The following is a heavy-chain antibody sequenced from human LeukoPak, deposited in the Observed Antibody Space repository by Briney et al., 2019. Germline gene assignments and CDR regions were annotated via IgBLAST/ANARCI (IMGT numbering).Heavy chain of an antibody. Sequence: GASVKVSRKASGYAFTDYAMNWVRQAPGQGLEWMGWINTNTGNPTDAQGFTGRFVFSLDTSVTTAYLQINSLKAEDTAVYYCARETGYIDYWGQGTLVTVSS. D-gene: IGHD3-9*01. V-gene: IGHV7-4-1*02. J-gene: IGHJ4*02. CDR2: INTNTGNP. CDR1: GYAFTDYA. CDR3: ARETGYIDY.